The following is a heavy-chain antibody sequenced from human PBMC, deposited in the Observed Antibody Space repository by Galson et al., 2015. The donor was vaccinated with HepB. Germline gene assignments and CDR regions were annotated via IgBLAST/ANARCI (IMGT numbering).Heavy chain of an antibody. J-gene: IGHJ4*02. CDR1: GFTFRSYG. CDR2: IRYDGSNK. Sequence: SLRLSCAASGFTFRSYGMHWVRQAPGKGLEWVAFIRYDGSNKYYADSVKGRFTISRDNSKNTLYLQMNSLRAEDTVLYYCAKDEGSWYTFDYWGQGTVVTVSS. V-gene: IGHV3-30*02. CDR3: AKDEGSWYTFDY. D-gene: IGHD6-13*01.